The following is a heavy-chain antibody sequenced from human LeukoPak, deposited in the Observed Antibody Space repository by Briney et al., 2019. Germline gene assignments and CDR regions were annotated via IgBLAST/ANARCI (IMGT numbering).Heavy chain of an antibody. CDR3: ARGRGYSYGRARGYYFDY. Sequence: GASVTVSCKASGYTFTSYDVNWVRQATGQGLEWMGWMNPNSGNTGYAQKFQGRGTMTRNTSISTAYMELSSLRSEDTAVYYCARGRGYSYGRARGYYFDYWGQGTLVTVSS. CDR2: MNPNSGNT. CDR1: GYTFTSYD. V-gene: IGHV1-8*01. J-gene: IGHJ4*02. D-gene: IGHD5-18*01.